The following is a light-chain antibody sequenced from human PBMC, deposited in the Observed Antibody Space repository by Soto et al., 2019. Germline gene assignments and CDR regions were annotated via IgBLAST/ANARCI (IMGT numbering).Light chain of an antibody. V-gene: IGLV1-44*01. CDR2: IND. Sequence: SALTQPPSASGTPGQRITISCSGSSSNIGDNPVNWYQQLPGAAPKLLIYINDQRPSGVPDRFSGPKSGTSASLAIRGLQPEDEADYYCAAWDDSLNALFGTGTKVTV. CDR1: SSNIGDNP. CDR3: AAWDDSLNAL. J-gene: IGLJ1*01.